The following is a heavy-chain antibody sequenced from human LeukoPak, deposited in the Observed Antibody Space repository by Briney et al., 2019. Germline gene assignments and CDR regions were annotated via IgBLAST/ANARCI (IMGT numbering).Heavy chain of an antibody. J-gene: IGHJ4*02. D-gene: IGHD5-12*01. CDR2: IYSGGDT. CDR1: GFTVSSNY. CDR3: ARASGYSGYDPFDY. Sequence: GGSLRLSCAASGFTVSSNYMSWVRQAPGKGLEWVSVIYSGGDTYYADSVKGRFTISRDNSKNTLYLQMNTLRAEDTAVYYCARASGYSGYDPFDYWGQGTLVAVSS. V-gene: IGHV3-53*01.